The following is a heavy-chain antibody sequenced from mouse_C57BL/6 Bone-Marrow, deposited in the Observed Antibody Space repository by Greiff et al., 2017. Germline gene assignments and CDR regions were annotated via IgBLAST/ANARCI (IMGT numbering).Heavy chain of an antibody. CDR2: IYPGSGST. V-gene: IGHV1-55*01. CDR3: ARSGITTVVATYWYFDV. Sequence: QVQLQQPGAELVKPGASVKMSCKASGYTFTSYWITWVKQRPGQGLEWIGDIYPGSGSTNYNEKFKSKATLTVDTSSSPVYMQLSSLTFEDSAVYYCARSGITTVVATYWYFDVWGTGTTVTVSS. J-gene: IGHJ1*03. D-gene: IGHD1-1*01. CDR1: GYTFTSYW.